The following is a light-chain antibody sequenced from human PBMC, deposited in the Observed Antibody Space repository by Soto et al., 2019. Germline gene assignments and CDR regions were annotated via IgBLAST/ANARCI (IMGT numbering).Light chain of an antibody. CDR1: QSISSW. CDR2: KAS. J-gene: IGKJ3*01. V-gene: IGKV1-5*03. CDR3: QQSFT. Sequence: DIQMTQSPSTLSASVGDRVTITCRASQSISSWLAWYQQKPGKAPKLLIYKASTLESGVPSRFRGGGSGTEFTLTISSVQPDDLESDYCQQSFTFGPGTKVYIK.